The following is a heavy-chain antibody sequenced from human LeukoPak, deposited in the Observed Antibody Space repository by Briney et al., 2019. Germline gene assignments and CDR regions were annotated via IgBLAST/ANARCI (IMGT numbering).Heavy chain of an antibody. Sequence: GGSLTLSCAGSGFTFSSYAMRWVRQAPGQGLEWVSVISDSGDYTSYADSVRGRLTISRDNSRNTLYLQMISLRPEDTAVYYCAKDTSIGKYCTNGVCSPFDYWGQGTLVTVSS. CDR3: AKDTSIGKYCTNGVCSPFDY. CDR1: GFTFSSYA. D-gene: IGHD2-8*01. CDR2: ISDSGDYT. V-gene: IGHV3-23*01. J-gene: IGHJ4*02.